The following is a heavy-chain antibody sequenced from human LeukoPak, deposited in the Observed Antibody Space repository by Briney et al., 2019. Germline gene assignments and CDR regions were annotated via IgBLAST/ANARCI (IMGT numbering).Heavy chain of an antibody. Sequence: GGSLRLSCAASGFTLSSYAMSWVRQAPGKGLEWVSTIGGSSGSTYDADSVRGRFSIARDNSKSTLYLLMNSRTAEDTAVYYCAKDLPQPGVLGDGYWGQGTLSPSP. CDR2: IGGSSGST. J-gene: IGHJ4*02. D-gene: IGHD2-21*01. CDR3: AKDLPQPGVLGDGY. V-gene: IGHV3-23*01. CDR1: GFTLSSYA.